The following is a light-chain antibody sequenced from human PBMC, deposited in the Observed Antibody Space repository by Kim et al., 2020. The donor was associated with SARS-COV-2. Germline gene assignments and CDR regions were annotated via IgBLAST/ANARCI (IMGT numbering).Light chain of an antibody. CDR1: SLGSIV. CDR2: YDS. CDR3: QVWDSSSDRWV. Sequence: APEKTATMTGAVTSLGSIVVDWYQQKPGQAPVLVIYYDSDRPSGIPERFSGSNSGNTATLTISRVEAGDEADYYCQVWDSSSDRWVFGGGTQLTVL. J-gene: IGLJ3*02. V-gene: IGLV3-21*04.